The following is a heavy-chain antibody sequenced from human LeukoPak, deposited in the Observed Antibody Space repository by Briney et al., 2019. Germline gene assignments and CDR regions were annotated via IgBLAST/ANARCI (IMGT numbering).Heavy chain of an antibody. V-gene: IGHV4-59*01. J-gene: IGHJ5*02. CDR3: AREYNYGSGSYLGWFDP. CDR1: GGSLSSYY. Sequence: SETLSLTCTVSGGSLSSYYWSWIRQPPGKGLEWIGYIYYSGSTNYNPSLKSRVTISVDTSKNQFSLKLSSVTAADTAVYYCAREYNYGSGSYLGWFDPWGQGTLVTVSS. D-gene: IGHD3-10*01. CDR2: IYYSGST.